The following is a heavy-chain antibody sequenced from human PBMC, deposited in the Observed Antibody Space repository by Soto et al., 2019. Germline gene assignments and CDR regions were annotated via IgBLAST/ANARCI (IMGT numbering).Heavy chain of an antibody. CDR1: GYRFTRDW. J-gene: IGHJ6*02. D-gene: IGHD2-15*01. CDR2: IYLTASST. V-gene: IGHV5-10-1*01. CDR3: ARHDCSGGSCYSNPLIYYYYGMDV. Sequence: GEALKVSWKGCGYRFTRDWIRSVRQMPGERLEWMGRIYLTASSTNYSPSFQGHVTISADKSISTAYLQWSSLKASDTAMYYCARHDCSGGSCYSNPLIYYYYGMDVWGQGTTVTVSS.